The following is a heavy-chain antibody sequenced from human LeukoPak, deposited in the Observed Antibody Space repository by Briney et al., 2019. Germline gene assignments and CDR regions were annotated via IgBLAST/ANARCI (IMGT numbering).Heavy chain of an antibody. CDR1: GFTFSSYE. V-gene: IGHV3-48*03. D-gene: IGHD4-11*01. CDR3: AKEAGGYSAYMFDY. CDR2: ISSSGSTI. J-gene: IGHJ4*02. Sequence: PGGSLRLSCAASGFTFSSYEMNWARQAPGEGLEWVSYISSSGSTIYYAASVKGRFTISRDNAKNSLYLQMNSLRAEDTAVYYCAKEAGGYSAYMFDYWGQGTLVTVSS.